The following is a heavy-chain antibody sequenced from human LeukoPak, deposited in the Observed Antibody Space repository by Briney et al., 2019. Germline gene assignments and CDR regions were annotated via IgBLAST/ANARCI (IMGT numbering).Heavy chain of an antibody. Sequence: SETLSLTCTVSGVSISSGGYYWSWIRQHPGKGLEWIGYIYYSGSTYYNPSLKSRVTISVDTSKNQFSLKLSSVTAADTAVYYCATKGDGYNSGSDYWGQGTLSPSPQ. CDR1: GVSISSGGYY. V-gene: IGHV4-31*03. D-gene: IGHD5-24*01. CDR2: IYYSGST. CDR3: ATKGDGYNSGSDY. J-gene: IGHJ4*02.